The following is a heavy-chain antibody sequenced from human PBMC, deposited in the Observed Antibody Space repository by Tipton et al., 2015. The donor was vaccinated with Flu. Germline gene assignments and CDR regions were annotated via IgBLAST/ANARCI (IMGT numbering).Heavy chain of an antibody. J-gene: IGHJ6*02. Sequence: QSGPEVKKPGASVKVSCKASGYTFTGYYMHWVRQAPGQGLEWMGRINPNSGGTNYAQKFQGRVTMTRDTSISTAYMELSRLRSDDTAVYYCARALFIYEWNAGWGYYGMDVWGQGTTVTVSS. CDR1: GYTFTGYY. V-gene: IGHV1-2*06. CDR2: INPNSGGT. D-gene: IGHD5/OR15-5a*01. CDR3: ARALFIYEWNAGWGYYGMDV.